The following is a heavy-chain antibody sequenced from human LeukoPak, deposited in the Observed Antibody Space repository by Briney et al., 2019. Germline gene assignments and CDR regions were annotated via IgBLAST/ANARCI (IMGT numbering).Heavy chain of an antibody. CDR1: GGSISSGGYY. J-gene: IGHJ4*02. Sequence: SETLSLTCTVSGGSISSGGYYWSWIRQHPGKGLEWIGYIYYSGSTYYNPSLKSRVTISVDTSKNRFSLKLSSVTAADTAVYYCARGDRNPFDYWGQGTLVTVSS. D-gene: IGHD1-14*01. CDR2: IYYSGST. CDR3: ARGDRNPFDY. V-gene: IGHV4-31*03.